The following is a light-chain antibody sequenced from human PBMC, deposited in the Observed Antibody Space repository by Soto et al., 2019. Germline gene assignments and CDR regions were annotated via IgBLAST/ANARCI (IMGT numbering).Light chain of an antibody. CDR3: QQRSCNWPSVT. Sequence: EIVLTQSPATLSLSPGERATLSCRASQSVSSYLAWYQQKPGQAPRLLIYDASNRATGIPARFSGSGPGTDFTLTLSSLQPENFAVNYCQQRSCNWPSVTFGQGTRLEIK. CDR2: DAS. J-gene: IGKJ5*01. CDR1: QSVSSY. V-gene: IGKV3-11*01.